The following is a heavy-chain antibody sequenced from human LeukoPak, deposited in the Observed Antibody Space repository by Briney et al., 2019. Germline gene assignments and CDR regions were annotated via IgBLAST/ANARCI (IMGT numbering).Heavy chain of an antibody. J-gene: IGHJ4*02. CDR3: ARHTTWDYDVWSGQDYFDY. V-gene: IGHV3-48*03. Sequence: PGRSLRLSCGASGFTFSSSKMMWVRQAPGKGLECVAYIDECGKTKLYVDSVKGRFTISRDNAKDSLFLQMNSLRAEDTATYYCARHTTWDYDVWSGQDYFDYWGRGVLDIVSS. D-gene: IGHD3-3*01. CDR1: GFTFSSSK. CDR2: IDECGKTK.